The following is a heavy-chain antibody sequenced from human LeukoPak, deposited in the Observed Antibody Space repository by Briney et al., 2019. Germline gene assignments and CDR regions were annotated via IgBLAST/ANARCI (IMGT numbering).Heavy chain of an antibody. CDR2: IIPSFGTA. D-gene: IGHD6-13*01. CDR1: GGTFSSYA. CDR3: ARGSTKSTMRGSFNYYYYMDV. J-gene: IGHJ6*03. V-gene: IGHV1-69*06. Sequence: GASVKVSCKASGGTFSSYAISWVRQAPGQGLEWMGGIIPSFGTANYAQKFQGRVTITADKSTSTAYMELSSLRSEDTAVYYCARGSTKSTMRGSFNYYYYMDVWGKGTTVTVSS.